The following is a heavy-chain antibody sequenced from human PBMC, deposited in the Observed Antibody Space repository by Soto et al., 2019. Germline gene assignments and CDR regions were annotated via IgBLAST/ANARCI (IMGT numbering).Heavy chain of an antibody. J-gene: IGHJ4*02. V-gene: IGHV4-39*01. D-gene: IGHD3-9*01. CDR2: IYYSGST. CDR1: GRYISSSSYY. Sequence: QLQLQESGPGLVKPSETLSLTCTVSGRYISSSSYYWGWIRQPPGKGLAGIGSIYYSGSTYYNPSLKSRVTLSVDTSKNQFSLKLSSVTAADTAVYYCASIILTGYDDGGYWGQGTLVTVSS. CDR3: ASIILTGYDDGGY.